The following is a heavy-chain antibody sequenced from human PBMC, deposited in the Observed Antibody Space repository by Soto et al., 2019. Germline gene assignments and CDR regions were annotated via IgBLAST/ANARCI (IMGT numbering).Heavy chain of an antibody. CDR1: GFTFSSYA. CDR2: ISGSGGST. Sequence: EVQLLESGGGLVQPGGSLRLSCAASGFTFSSYAMSWVRQAPGKGLEWVSAISGSGGSTYYADSVKGRFTISRDNSKNTLYLQMNSQRAEDTAVYYCAKFGITMIVVVMDYGYYFDYWGQGTLVTVSS. CDR3: AKFGITMIVVVMDYGYYFDY. V-gene: IGHV3-23*01. D-gene: IGHD3-22*01. J-gene: IGHJ4*02.